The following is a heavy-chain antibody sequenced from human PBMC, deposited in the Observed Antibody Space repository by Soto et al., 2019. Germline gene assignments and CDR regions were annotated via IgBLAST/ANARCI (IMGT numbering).Heavy chain of an antibody. Sequence: SETLSLTCTVSGGSISSGENFWNWIRQSPGKGLEWIGYIHHSGSTYYNPSLKSRLTISVDTSKNQISLKLNSVTAADTAVYYCAIDTGTYPYYFDYWGQGTLVTVPQ. CDR3: AIDTGTYPYYFDY. V-gene: IGHV4-30-4*01. CDR1: GGSISSGENF. D-gene: IGHD1-26*01. CDR2: IHHSGST. J-gene: IGHJ4*02.